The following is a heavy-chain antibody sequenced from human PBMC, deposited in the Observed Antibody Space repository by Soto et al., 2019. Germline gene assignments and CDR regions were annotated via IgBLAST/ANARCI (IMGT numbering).Heavy chain of an antibody. J-gene: IGHJ4*02. CDR3: AGGHPRWGFDF. CDR2: MSPKSGDT. Sequence: QVQLVQSGAEVKKPGASVKVSCKGSGYTFTSNDINWVRQATGQGLEWMGWMSPKSGDTGYSQKFQGRVTMTRDTSRSTAYMELSSLRSEDTAVYYCAGGHPRWGFDFWGQGTLVTVSS. D-gene: IGHD7-27*01. V-gene: IGHV1-8*01. CDR1: GYTFTSND.